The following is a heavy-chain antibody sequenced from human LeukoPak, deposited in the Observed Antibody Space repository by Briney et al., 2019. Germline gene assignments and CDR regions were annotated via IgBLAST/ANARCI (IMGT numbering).Heavy chain of an antibody. Sequence: GGSLRLSCAASGFTFSSYSMNWVRQAPGKGLEWVSSISSSSSYIYYADSVKGRFTISRDNAKNSLYLQMNSLRAEDTAVYYCAREVVITAYAFDIWGQGTMVTVSS. V-gene: IGHV3-21*01. J-gene: IGHJ3*02. CDR3: AREVVITAYAFDI. D-gene: IGHD3-22*01. CDR2: ISSSSSYI. CDR1: GFTFSSYS.